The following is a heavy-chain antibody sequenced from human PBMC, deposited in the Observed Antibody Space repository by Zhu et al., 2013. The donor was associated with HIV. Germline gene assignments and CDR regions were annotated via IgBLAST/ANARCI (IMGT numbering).Heavy chain of an antibody. J-gene: IGHJ4*02. Sequence: QVQLVQSGAEVKKPGASVKISCKASGYTFTNYYMHWVRQAPGQGLEWMGIINPSAGSTTYAQKFQDRVTMTRDTSTSTVYMELSSLRSEDTAVFYCARGAQAARHLDYWGQGTLVTVSS. V-gene: IGHV1-46*01. CDR3: ARGAQAARHLDY. CDR1: GYTFTNYY. CDR2: INPSAGST. D-gene: IGHD6-6*01.